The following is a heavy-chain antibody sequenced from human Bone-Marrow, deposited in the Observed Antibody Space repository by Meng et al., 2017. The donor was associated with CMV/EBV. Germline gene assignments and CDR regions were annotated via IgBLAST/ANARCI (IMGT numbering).Heavy chain of an antibody. Sequence: ASVKVSCKASGDTFTGYYMDGVRQAPGQGLEWMGWINPNSGGTNYAQKFQGRVTMTRDTSISTAYMELSRLRSYDTDVYYWARWMVRGVNHYYYYYGMDFWGQGTTVTVSS. CDR1: GDTFTGYY. V-gene: IGHV1-2*02. D-gene: IGHD3-10*01. CDR2: INPNSGGT. J-gene: IGHJ6*02. CDR3: ARWMVRGVNHYYYYYGMDF.